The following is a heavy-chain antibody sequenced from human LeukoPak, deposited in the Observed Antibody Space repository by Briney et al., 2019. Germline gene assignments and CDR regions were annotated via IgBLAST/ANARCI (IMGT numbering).Heavy chain of an antibody. Sequence: ASVKVSCKASGYTFTSYGISWVRQAPGQGLEWMGWISAYNGNTNYAQKLQGRVTMTTDTSTSTAYMELRSLRSEDTAVYYCARGGYCSSTSCYVGLGYYFDYWGQGTLVTVSS. CDR2: ISAYNGNT. CDR1: GYTFTSYG. D-gene: IGHD2-2*01. CDR3: ARGGYCSSTSCYVGLGYYFDY. J-gene: IGHJ4*02. V-gene: IGHV1-18*01.